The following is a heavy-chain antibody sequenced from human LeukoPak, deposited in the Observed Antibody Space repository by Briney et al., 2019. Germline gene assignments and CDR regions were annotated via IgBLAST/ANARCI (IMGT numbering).Heavy chain of an antibody. Sequence: SETLSLTCAVYGGSFSGYYWSWIRQPPGKGLEWIGEINHSGSTNYNPSPKSRVTISVDTSKNQFSLKLSSVTAADTAVYYCARGPLRSGYYRPNWFDPWGQGTLVTVSS. J-gene: IGHJ5*02. CDR3: ARGPLRSGYYRPNWFDP. V-gene: IGHV4-34*01. D-gene: IGHD3-3*01. CDR2: INHSGST. CDR1: GGSFSGYY.